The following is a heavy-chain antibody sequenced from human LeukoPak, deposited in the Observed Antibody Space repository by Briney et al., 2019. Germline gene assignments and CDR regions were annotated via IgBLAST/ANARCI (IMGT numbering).Heavy chain of an antibody. Sequence: ASVKVSCKASGYTFTSYAMHWVRQAPGQRLEWMGWINPNSGGTNYAQKFQGRVTMTRDTSISTAYMELSRLRSDDTAVYYCARDGSSTSSFVWFDPWGQGTLVTVSS. CDR3: ARDGSSTSSFVWFDP. D-gene: IGHD2-2*01. V-gene: IGHV1-2*02. CDR1: GYTFTSYA. CDR2: INPNSGGT. J-gene: IGHJ5*02.